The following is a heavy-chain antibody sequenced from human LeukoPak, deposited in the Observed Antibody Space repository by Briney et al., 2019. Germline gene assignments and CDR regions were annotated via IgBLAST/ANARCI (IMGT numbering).Heavy chain of an antibody. CDR2: ISGSGGST. CDR1: GFTFSSYW. V-gene: IGHV3-23*01. J-gene: IGHJ4*02. Sequence: GGSLRLSCAASGFTFSSYWMSWVRQAPGKGLEWVSAISGSGGSTYYADSVKGRFTISRDNSKNTLYLQMNSLRAEDTAVYYCAKDKTQWLALGFDYWGQGTLVTVSS. D-gene: IGHD6-19*01. CDR3: AKDKTQWLALGFDY.